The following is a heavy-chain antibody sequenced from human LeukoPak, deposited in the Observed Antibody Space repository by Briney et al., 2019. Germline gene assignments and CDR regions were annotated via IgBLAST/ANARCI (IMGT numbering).Heavy chain of an antibody. CDR3: AKGTQAAAGGLDYFDY. D-gene: IGHD6-13*01. CDR1: GFTFSSYA. J-gene: IGHJ4*02. Sequence: GGSLRLSCAASGFTFSSYAMSWVRQAPGKGLEWVSAISGSGGSTYYADSVKGRFTISRDNSKNTLYLQMNSLRAEDTAVYYCAKGTQAAAGGLDYFDYWGQGTLVTVSS. V-gene: IGHV3-23*01. CDR2: ISGSGGST.